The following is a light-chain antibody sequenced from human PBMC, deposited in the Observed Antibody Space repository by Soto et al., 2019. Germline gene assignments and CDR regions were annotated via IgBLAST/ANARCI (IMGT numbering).Light chain of an antibody. Sequence: EIVLTQSPGTLSLSPGERANISCRSSHSVSSNYLAWYQQKPGQAPRLLIYDVSSRATGIPDRFSVSGSGTDFTLTNSILEPVDFAVYYCQQYGSSPTFVQGTKVEIK. CDR3: QQYGSSPT. J-gene: IGKJ1*01. CDR2: DVS. V-gene: IGKV3-20*01. CDR1: HSVSSNY.